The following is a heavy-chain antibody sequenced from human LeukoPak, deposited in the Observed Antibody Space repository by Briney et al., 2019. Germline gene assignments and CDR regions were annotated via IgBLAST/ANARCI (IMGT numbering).Heavy chain of an antibody. D-gene: IGHD3-10*01. Sequence: GASVKVSCKASGGTFSSYAISWVRQAPGQGLEWMGGIIPIFGTANYAQKFQGRVTITADESTSTAYMELSSLRSEDTAVYYCAKTPSYYYGSGSYYFVYWGQGTLVTVSS. V-gene: IGHV1-69*13. CDR3: AKTPSYYYGSGSYYFVY. CDR1: GGTFSSYA. J-gene: IGHJ4*02. CDR2: IIPIFGTA.